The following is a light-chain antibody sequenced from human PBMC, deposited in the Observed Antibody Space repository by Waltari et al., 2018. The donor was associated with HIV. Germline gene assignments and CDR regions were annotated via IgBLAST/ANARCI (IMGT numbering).Light chain of an antibody. Sequence: QSALTQPASVSGSPGQSITISCTGTSSDVGGSNYVSWYQQHPGKAPQLMIYDVSKRPSGVSNRFSGSKSGNTASLTISGLQAEDEADYYCCSYAGSSTLVFGGGTKLTVL. CDR2: DVS. V-gene: IGLV2-23*02. CDR3: CSYAGSSTLV. J-gene: IGLJ2*01. CDR1: SSDVGGSNY.